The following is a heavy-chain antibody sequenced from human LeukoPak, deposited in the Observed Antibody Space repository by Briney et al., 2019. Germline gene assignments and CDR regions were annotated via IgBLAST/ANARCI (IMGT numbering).Heavy chain of an antibody. CDR1: GYTFTSYG. CDR2: INAYNGNT. D-gene: IGHD3-3*01. J-gene: IGHJ4*02. CDR3: AKEGDFGVVIHFSY. Sequence: ASVKVSCKASGYTFTSYGISWVRQAPGQGLEWMGWINAYNGNTNYAQKLQGRVTMTTDTSTSTAYMELRSLRSDDTAVYYCAKEGDFGVVIHFSYWGQGTLVTVSS. V-gene: IGHV1-18*01.